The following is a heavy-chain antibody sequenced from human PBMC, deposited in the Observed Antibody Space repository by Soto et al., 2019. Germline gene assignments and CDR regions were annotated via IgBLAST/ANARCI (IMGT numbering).Heavy chain of an antibody. V-gene: IGHV4-31*03. D-gene: IGHD1-1*01. Sequence: PSETLSLSCTVSGGSISSGGYYWSWIRQHPGKGLEWIGYIYYSGSTYYNPSLKSRVTISVDTSKNQFSLKLSSVTAADTAVYYCARGIGIPANWFDPWGQGTLVTVSS. J-gene: IGHJ5*02. CDR3: ARGIGIPANWFDP. CDR1: GGSISSGGYY. CDR2: IYYSGST.